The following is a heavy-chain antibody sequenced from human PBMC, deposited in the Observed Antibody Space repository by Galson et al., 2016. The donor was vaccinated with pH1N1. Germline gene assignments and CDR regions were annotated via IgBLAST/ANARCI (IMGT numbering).Heavy chain of an antibody. Sequence: SLRLSCAASGFIFSDYWMSWVRQAPGKGLEWVAKINQDGSRKYYVDSMKGRCTISRDNAGNSLSMQMNSLRVEDPALYYCATEDYYTSLYWGQGTLVTVSS. D-gene: IGHD1-26*01. CDR2: INQDGSRK. J-gene: IGHJ4*02. CDR3: ATEDYYTSLY. CDR1: GFIFSDYW. V-gene: IGHV3-7*01.